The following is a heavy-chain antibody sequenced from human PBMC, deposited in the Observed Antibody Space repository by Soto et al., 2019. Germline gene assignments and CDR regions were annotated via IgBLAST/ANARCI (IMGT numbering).Heavy chain of an antibody. CDR3: ARDRRAAAGNQPWRWYNWFDP. J-gene: IGHJ5*02. Sequence: QVQLVQSGAEVKKPGASVKVSCKASGYTFTSYGISWVRQAPGQGLEWMGWISAYNGNTNYAQKLQGRVTMTTDTSTSTAYMELRSLRSDDTAVYYCARDRRAAAGNQPWRWYNWFDPWGQGTLVTVSS. CDR1: GYTFTSYG. CDR2: ISAYNGNT. D-gene: IGHD6-13*01. V-gene: IGHV1-18*01.